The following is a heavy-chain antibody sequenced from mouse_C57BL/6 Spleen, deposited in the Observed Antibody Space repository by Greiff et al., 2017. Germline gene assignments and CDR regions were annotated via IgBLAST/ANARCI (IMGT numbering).Heavy chain of an antibody. J-gene: IGHJ4*01. D-gene: IGHD6-1*01. CDR1: GFSLTSYG. CDR2: IWRGGST. V-gene: IGHV2-5*01. CDR3: ATSPRACSAMDY. Sequence: QVQLKQSGPGLVQPSQCLSLTCTVSGFSLTSYGVHWVRQSPGKGLEWLGVIWRGGSTDYNAAFMSRLGITKDDSKSQVFYIMHSRLTDDTAIYYYATSPRACSAMDYWGQGTSVTVSA.